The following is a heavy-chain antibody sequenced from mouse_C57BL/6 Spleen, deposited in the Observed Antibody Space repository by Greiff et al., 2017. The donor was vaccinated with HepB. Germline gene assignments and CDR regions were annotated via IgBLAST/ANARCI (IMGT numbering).Heavy chain of an antibody. CDR3: ARRDYGSCALGYFDV. V-gene: IGHV1-18*01. D-gene: IGHD1-1*01. J-gene: IGHJ1*03. CDR1: GYTFTDYN. Sequence: EVQLQESGPELVKPGASVKIPCKASGYTFTDYNMDWVKQSHGKSLEWIGDINPNNGGTIYNQKFKGKATLTVDKSSSTAYMELRSLTSEDTAVYYCARRDYGSCALGYFDVWGTGTTVTVSS. CDR2: INPNNGGT.